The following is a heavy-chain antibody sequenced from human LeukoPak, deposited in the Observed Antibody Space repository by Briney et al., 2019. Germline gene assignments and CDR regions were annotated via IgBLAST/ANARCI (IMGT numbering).Heavy chain of an antibody. D-gene: IGHD3-22*01. Sequence: ASVKVSCKASGGTFSSSAISWVRQAPGQGLEWMGGIIPIFGTANYAQKFQGRVTITADKSTSTAYMELSSLRSEDTAVYYCAGGGRPHYYDSSGYLNYWGQGTLVTVSS. CDR1: GGTFSSSA. J-gene: IGHJ4*02. CDR3: AGGGRPHYYDSSGYLNY. CDR2: IIPIFGTA. V-gene: IGHV1-69*06.